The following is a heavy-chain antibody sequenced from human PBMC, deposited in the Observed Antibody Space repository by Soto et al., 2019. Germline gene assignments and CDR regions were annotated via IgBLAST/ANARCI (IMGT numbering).Heavy chain of an antibody. CDR3: ARGPGVVVPAAIPFSY. J-gene: IGHJ4*02. V-gene: IGHV3-30-3*01. D-gene: IGHD2-2*02. CDR1: GFTFSIYA. Sequence: GGSLRLSCAASGFTFSIYAMHWVRHAPGKGLEWVAVISYDGSNKYYADSVKGRFTISRDNSKNTLYLQMNSLRAEDTAVYYCARGPGVVVPAAIPFSYWGQGTLVTVSS. CDR2: ISYDGSNK.